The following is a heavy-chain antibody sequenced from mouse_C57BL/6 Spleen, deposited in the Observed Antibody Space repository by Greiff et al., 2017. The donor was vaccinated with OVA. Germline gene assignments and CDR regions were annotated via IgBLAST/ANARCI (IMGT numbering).Heavy chain of an antibody. J-gene: IGHJ2*01. CDR2: IWWDDDK. V-gene: IGHV8-8*01. CDR1: GFSLSTFGMG. D-gene: IGHD3-2*02. Sequence: QVTLKVSGPGILQPSQTLSLTCSFSGFSLSTFGMGVGWIRQPSGKVLEWLAHIWWDDDKYYTPALKSRLTISKDTSKHQVFLKIANVDTADTATYDCARIPDSSGCFFDDWGQGTTLTVAS. CDR3: ARIPDSSGCFFDD.